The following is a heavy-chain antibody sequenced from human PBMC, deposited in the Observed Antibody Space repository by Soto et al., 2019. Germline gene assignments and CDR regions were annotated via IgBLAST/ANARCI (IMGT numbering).Heavy chain of an antibody. CDR2: ISYDGSNK. V-gene: IGHV3-30*18. J-gene: IGHJ6*02. CDR3: AKGLSRRYGMDV. D-gene: IGHD2-2*01. Sequence: QVQLVESGGGVVQPGRSLRLSCAASGFTFSSYGMHWVRQAPGKGLEWVAVISYDGSNKYYADSVKGRFTISRDNSKNTLYRQMNSLRAEDTAVYYCAKGLSRRYGMDVWGQGTTVTVSS. CDR1: GFTFSSYG.